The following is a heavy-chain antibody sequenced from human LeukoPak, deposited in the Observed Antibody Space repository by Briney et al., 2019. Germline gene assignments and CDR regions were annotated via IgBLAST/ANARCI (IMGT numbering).Heavy chain of an antibody. J-gene: IGHJ6*03. CDR1: GYTFTGYY. CDR2: ISAYNGNT. Sequence: ASVKVSCKASGYTFTGYYMHWVRQAPGQGLEWMGWISAYNGNTNYAQKLQGRVTMTTDTSTSTAYMELRSLRSDDTAVYYCARCGAYYDFWSGYLGSTYYMDVWGKGTTVTVSS. V-gene: IGHV1-18*04. CDR3: ARCGAYYDFWSGYLGSTYYMDV. D-gene: IGHD3-3*01.